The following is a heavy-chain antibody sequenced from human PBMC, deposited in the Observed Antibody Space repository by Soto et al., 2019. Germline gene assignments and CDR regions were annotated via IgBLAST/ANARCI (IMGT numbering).Heavy chain of an antibody. CDR3: ARDRGYSYGSYYYYYGMDV. CDR1: GYTFTGYY. J-gene: IGHJ6*02. CDR2: INPNSGGT. V-gene: IGHV1-2*04. Sequence: ASVKVSCKASGYTFTGYYMHWVRQAPGQGLEWMGWINPNSGGTDYAQKFQGWVTMTRDTSISTAYMELSRLRSDDTAVYYCARDRGYSYGSYYYYYGMDVWGQGTTVT. D-gene: IGHD5-18*01.